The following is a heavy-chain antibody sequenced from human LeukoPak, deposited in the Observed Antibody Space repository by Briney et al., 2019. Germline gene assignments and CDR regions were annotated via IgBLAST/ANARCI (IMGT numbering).Heavy chain of an antibody. CDR1: GFTFSSYA. J-gene: IGHJ6*03. CDR2: ISGSGGST. V-gene: IGHV3-23*01. D-gene: IGHD3-10*01. CDR3: AEGAEGVILYYYYYYMDV. Sequence: GGSLRLSCAASGFTFSSYAMSWVRQAPGKGLEWVSAISGSGGSTYYADSVKGRFTISRDNSKNTLYLQMNSLRAEDTAVYYCAEGAEGVILYYYYYYMDVWGKGTTVTVSS.